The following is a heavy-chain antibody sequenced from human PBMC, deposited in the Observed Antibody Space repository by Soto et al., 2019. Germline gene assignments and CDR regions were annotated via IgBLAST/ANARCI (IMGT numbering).Heavy chain of an antibody. CDR3: ARGDSTDCSNGVCSFFYNHDMDV. CDR1: GYSFTDYH. J-gene: IGHJ6*02. D-gene: IGHD2-8*01. Sequence: ASVKVSCKASGYSFTDYHIHWVRQAPGQGLEWLGRINPKSGGTSTAQKFQGWVTMTTDTSISTASMELTRLTSDDTATYYCARGDSTDCSNGVCSFFYNHDMDVWGQGPTVTV. CDR2: INPKSGGT. V-gene: IGHV1-2*04.